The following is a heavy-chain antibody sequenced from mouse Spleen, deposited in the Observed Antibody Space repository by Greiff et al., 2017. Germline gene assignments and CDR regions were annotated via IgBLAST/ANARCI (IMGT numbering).Heavy chain of an antibody. V-gene: IGHV1-19*01. J-gene: IGHJ3*01. CDR2: INPYNGGT. CDR3: AREDYYGNSWFAY. D-gene: IGHD2-1*01. Sequence: EVQLQQSGPVLVKPGASVKMSCKASGYTFTDYYMNWVKQSHGKSLEWIGVINPYNGGTSYNQKFKGKATLTVDKSSSTAYMELNSLTSEDSAVYYCAREDYYGNSWFAYWGQGTLVTVSA. CDR1: GYTFTDYY.